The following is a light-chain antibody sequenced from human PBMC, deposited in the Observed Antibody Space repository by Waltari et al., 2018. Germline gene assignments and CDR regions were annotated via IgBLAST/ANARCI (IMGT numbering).Light chain of an antibody. CDR1: QTISKSY. CDR3: QQYDVLPYT. V-gene: IGKV3-20*01. J-gene: IGKJ2*01. CDR2: GGS. Sequence: DIVLTQSPGTVSLSPGQGVTLSCRASQTISKSYLAWYQQKFGQSPRLLIYGGSTRADGIPDRFSGSGSGSQFTLSITSLAPEDFAVYYCQQYDVLPYTFGQGTKLEIK.